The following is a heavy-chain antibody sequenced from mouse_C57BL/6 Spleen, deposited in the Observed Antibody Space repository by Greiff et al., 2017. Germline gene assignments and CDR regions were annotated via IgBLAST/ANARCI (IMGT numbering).Heavy chain of an antibody. CDR1: GYTFTSYW. CDR3: ARDQALGGYLDD. V-gene: IGHV1-52*01. Sequence: LQQPGAELVRPGSSVKLSCKASGYTFTSYWMHRVKQRPIQGLEWIGNIDQSDSETHYNQKFKDKATVTGDKSSSTAYMQLSSLTSEDSAVYYCARDQALGGYLDDWGKGTSVTVSS. CDR2: IDQSDSET. D-gene: IGHD3-2*02. J-gene: IGHJ1*03.